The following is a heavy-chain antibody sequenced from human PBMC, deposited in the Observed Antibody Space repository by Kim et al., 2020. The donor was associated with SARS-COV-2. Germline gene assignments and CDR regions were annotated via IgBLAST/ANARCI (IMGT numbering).Heavy chain of an antibody. J-gene: IGHJ4*02. D-gene: IGHD2-21*01. Sequence: SPSCQGQVTISADKSISTAYLQWSSLKASDSAMYYCARHYVVAGRYYFDYWGQGTLVTVSS. CDR3: ARHYVVAGRYYFDY. V-gene: IGHV5-51*01.